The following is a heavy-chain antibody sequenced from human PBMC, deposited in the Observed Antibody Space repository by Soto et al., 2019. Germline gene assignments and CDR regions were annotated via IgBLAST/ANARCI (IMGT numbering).Heavy chain of an antibody. D-gene: IGHD2-2*01. CDR2: TYYRSKWYY. CDR1: GASVSSNSAA. J-gene: IGHJ6*02. V-gene: IGHV6-1*01. CDR3: ARERINLGYCSSTSCPALYYYYYGMDV. Sequence: SQTLSLTCAISGASVSSNSAAWNWIRQSPSRGLEWLGRTYYRSKWYYDSAVSVQRRITINPDTSQNQFSLQLNSVTPEDTAVYYCARERINLGYCSSTSCPALYYYYYGMDVWGQGTTVTVSS.